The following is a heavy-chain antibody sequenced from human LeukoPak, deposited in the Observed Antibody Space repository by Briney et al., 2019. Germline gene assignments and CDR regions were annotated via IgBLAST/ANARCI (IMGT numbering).Heavy chain of an antibody. V-gene: IGHV1-69*05. J-gene: IGHJ5*02. CDR3: ARLYYHDSSGSGFDP. Sequence: SVKVSCKASGGTFSSYAISWVRQAPGQRLEWMGGITAIFGTANYAQKFQGRVTITTDESTSTAYMELSSLRSEDTAVYYCARLYYHDSSGSGFDPWGQGTLVTVSS. D-gene: IGHD3-22*01. CDR2: ITAIFGTA. CDR1: GGTFSSYA.